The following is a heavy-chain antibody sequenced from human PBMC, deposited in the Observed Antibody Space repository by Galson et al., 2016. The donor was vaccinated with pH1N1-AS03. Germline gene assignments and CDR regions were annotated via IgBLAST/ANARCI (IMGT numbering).Heavy chain of an antibody. J-gene: IGHJ4*02. Sequence: QSGAEVKKAGESLTISCKGFGDSFTTYWIIWVRQMPGKGLEWMGRIDPRDSETNYSPSFRGHVPISADKSINTVYLQWSSLKASDSAMYYCARSDSMTLVTTICSIWGQGTLVTVSS. CDR3: ARSDSMTLVTTICSI. V-gene: IGHV5-10-1*01. CDR1: GDSFTTYW. CDR2: IDPRDSET. D-gene: IGHD4-17*01.